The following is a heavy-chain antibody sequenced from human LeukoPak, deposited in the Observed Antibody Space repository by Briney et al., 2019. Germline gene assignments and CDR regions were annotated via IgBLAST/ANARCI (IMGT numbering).Heavy chain of an antibody. D-gene: IGHD4-23*01. CDR3: VRELAGGYFDY. Sequence: WASVKVSCKASGYTFSNYYIHWVRQAPGQGLEWMGKINPSGGRTVYAQKFQGRVTVTRDTSTSTVNMDLSSLRSEDAAVYYCVRELAGGYFDYWGQGTLVTVSS. CDR2: INPSGGRT. J-gene: IGHJ4*02. V-gene: IGHV1-46*01. CDR1: GYTFSNYY.